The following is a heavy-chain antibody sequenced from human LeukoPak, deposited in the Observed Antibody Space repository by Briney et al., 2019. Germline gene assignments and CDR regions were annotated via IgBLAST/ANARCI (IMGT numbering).Heavy chain of an antibody. CDR2: TRNFVDGFAT. V-gene: IGHV3-72*01. CDR3: AVMLRGLPI. CDR1: GFTFSDHF. J-gene: IGHJ6*02. Sequence: GGSLRLPCATSGFTFSDHFLDWVRQAPGKGLEWVGRTRNFVDGFATEYAASLKGRFTISRDDSKNSLYLQMSSLKTDDTAVYYCAVMLRGLPIWGQGTTVTVSS. D-gene: IGHD3-10*01.